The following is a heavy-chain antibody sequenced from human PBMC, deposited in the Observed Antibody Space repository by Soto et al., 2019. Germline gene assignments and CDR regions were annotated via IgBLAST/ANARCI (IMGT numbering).Heavy chain of an antibody. CDR1: GITFSSYG. D-gene: IGHD2-21*01. Sequence: PGGSLRLSCAASGITFSSYGMNWVRRAPGKGLQWVSSISSSGSYIYYVDSLKGRFTISRDNAKNSLYLQMNSLRAEDTAVYYCARTSPIAPEAFDIWGQGTMVTVSS. J-gene: IGHJ3*02. CDR3: ARTSPIAPEAFDI. CDR2: ISSSGSYI. V-gene: IGHV3-21*01.